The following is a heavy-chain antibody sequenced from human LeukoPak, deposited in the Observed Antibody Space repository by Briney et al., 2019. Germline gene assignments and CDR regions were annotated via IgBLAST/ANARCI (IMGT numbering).Heavy chain of an antibody. D-gene: IGHD2-2*01. J-gene: IGHJ4*02. CDR1: GYTFNTYD. CDR2: ISAHSGNT. Sequence: ASVKVSCKASGYTFNTYDITWVRQAPGQGLEWMGWISAHSGNTNYAQKLQGRVTMTTDTSTNTAYMELRSLRSEDTAVYYCARDRVVARGYFDYWGQGTLVTVSS. CDR3: ARDRVVARGYFDY. V-gene: IGHV1-18*01.